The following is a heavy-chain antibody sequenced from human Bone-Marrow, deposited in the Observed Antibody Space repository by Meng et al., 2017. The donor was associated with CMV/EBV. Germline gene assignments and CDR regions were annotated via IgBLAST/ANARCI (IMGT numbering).Heavy chain of an antibody. Sequence: GESLKISCAASGFTFSSYWMSWVRQAPGKGLEWVANIKQDGSEKYYVDSVKGRFTISRDNAKNSLYLQMNSLRAEDTAVYYCARVGATGNFDYWGQGTLVTVSS. CDR1: GFTFSSYW. V-gene: IGHV3-7*01. CDR3: ARVGATGNFDY. D-gene: IGHD1-26*01. CDR2: IKQDGSEK. J-gene: IGHJ4*02.